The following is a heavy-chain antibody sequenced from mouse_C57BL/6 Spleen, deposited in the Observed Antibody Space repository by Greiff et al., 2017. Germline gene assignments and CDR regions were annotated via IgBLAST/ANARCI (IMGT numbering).Heavy chain of an antibody. CDR1: GYTFTSYW. Sequence: QVQLQQSGAELVKPGASVKLSCKASGYTFTSYWMHWVKQRPGQGLAWIGMIHPNSGSTNYNEKFKSKATLTVDKSSSTAYMQLSSLTSEDSAVYYCARLNLGFDYWGQGTTLTVSS. CDR2: IHPNSGST. V-gene: IGHV1-64*01. CDR3: ARLNLGFDY. J-gene: IGHJ2*01.